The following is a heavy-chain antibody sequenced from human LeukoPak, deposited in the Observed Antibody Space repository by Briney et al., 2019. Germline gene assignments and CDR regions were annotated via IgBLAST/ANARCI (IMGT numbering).Heavy chain of an antibody. D-gene: IGHD3-3*01. V-gene: IGHV3-21*01. CDR3: ARDLYFWSGYYTESVEFDP. J-gene: IGHJ5*02. Sequence: PGGSLRLSCAASGFTFSSYSMNWVRQAPGKGLEWVSSISSSSSYIYYADSVKGRFTISRDNAKNSLYLQMNSLRAEDTAVYYCARDLYFWSGYYTESVEFDPWGQGTLVTASS. CDR1: GFTFSSYS. CDR2: ISSSSSYI.